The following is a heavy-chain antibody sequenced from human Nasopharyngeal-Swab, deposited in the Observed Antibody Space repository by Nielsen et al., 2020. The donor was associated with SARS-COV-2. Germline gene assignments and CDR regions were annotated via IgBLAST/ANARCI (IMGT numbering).Heavy chain of an antibody. Sequence: VRQAPGKGLAWVSYISSSGSTIYYADSVKGRFTISRDNAKNSLYLQMNSLRAEDTAVYYCARDEGARVLWFGELSTYYYYGMDVWGQGTTVTVSS. J-gene: IGHJ6*02. CDR2: ISSSGSTI. D-gene: IGHD3-10*01. CDR3: ARDEGARVLWFGELSTYYYYGMDV. V-gene: IGHV3-48*03.